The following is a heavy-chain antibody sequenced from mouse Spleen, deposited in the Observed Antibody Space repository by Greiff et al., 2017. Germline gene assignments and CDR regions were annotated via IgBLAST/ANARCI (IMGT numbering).Heavy chain of an antibody. CDR1: GYTFTSYW. J-gene: IGHJ4*01. CDR2: IHPSDSDT. V-gene: IGHV1-74*01. Sequence: QVQLQQPGAELVKPGASVKVSCKASGYTFTSYWMHWVKQRPGQGLEWIGRIHPSDSDTNYNQKFKGKATLTVDKSSSTAYMQLSSLTSEDSAVYYCAMKDYGSSLYYYAMDYWGQGTSVTVSS. D-gene: IGHD1-1*01. CDR3: AMKDYGSSLYYYAMDY.